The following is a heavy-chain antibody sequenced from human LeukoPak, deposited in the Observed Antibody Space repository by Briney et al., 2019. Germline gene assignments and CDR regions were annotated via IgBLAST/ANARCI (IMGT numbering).Heavy chain of an antibody. J-gene: IGHJ6*02. D-gene: IGHD4-17*01. Sequence: GGSLRLSCAASGFTFDDYAMHWVRQAPGKGLEWVSGISWNSGSIGYADSVKGRFTISRDNAKNSLYLQMNSLRAEDTALYYWAKNPTVTPPYHYYYGKEVRGQGTTVTVSS. CDR2: ISWNSGSI. CDR3: AKNPTVTPPYHYYYGKEV. V-gene: IGHV3-9*01. CDR1: GFTFDDYA.